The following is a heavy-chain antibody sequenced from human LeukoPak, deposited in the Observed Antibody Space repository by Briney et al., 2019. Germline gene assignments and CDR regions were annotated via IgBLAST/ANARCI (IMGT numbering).Heavy chain of an antibody. CDR1: GGSISSFY. CDR2: IYYSGST. J-gene: IGHJ4*02. Sequence: PSETLSLTCTVSGGSISSFYWSWIRQPPGKGLEWIGYIYYSGSTNYNPSLKSRVTISVDKSKNQFSLKLSSVTAADAAVYYCARGPSVAAHLDYWGQGTLVTVSS. V-gene: IGHV4-59*08. CDR3: ARGPSVAAHLDY. D-gene: IGHD5-12*01.